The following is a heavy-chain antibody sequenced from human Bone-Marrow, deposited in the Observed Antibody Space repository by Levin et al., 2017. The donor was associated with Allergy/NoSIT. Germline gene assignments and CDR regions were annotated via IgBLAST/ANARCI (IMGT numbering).Heavy chain of an antibody. CDR1: GGTFTRHA. D-gene: IGHD3-3*01. CDR2: IIPVFGTA. CDR3: ASSNGPIIGAVINYHYYYMDV. J-gene: IGHJ6*03. Sequence: PGGSLRLSCKASGGTFTRHAISWVRQAPGQGLEWMGGIIPVFGTANYAQKFQDRVTITADESTYTAYMELSGLRSEDTAAYYCASSNGPIIGAVINYHYYYMDVWGTGTTVTVSS. V-gene: IGHV1-69*01.